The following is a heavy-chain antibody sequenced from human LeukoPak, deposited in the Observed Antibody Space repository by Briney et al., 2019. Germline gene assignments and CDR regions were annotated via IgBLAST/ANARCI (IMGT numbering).Heavy chain of an antibody. Sequence: GGSLRLSCAVSGFNFRDHWMNWVRQVPGKGLVWVSRIVSDGSNTNYADSVKGRFTISRDNAKNTLYLQMNSLRVEDTAVYYCARGRPHGNDYWGQGTLVTVSS. J-gene: IGHJ4*02. D-gene: IGHD4-23*01. CDR1: GFNFRDHW. CDR2: IVSDGSNT. CDR3: ARGRPHGNDY. V-gene: IGHV3-74*01.